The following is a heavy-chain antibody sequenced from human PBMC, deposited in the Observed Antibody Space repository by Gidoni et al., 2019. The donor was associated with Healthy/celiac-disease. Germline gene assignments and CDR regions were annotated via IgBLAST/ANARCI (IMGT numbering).Heavy chain of an antibody. Sequence: AASGFTFSSYSMNWVRQAPGKGLEWVSSISSSSSYIYYADSVKGRFTISRDNAKNSLYLQMNSLRAEDTAVYYCARGDCSSTSCYSHYYYGMDVWGQGTTVTVSS. V-gene: IGHV3-21*01. D-gene: IGHD2-2*01. CDR2: ISSSSSYI. CDR1: GFTFSSYS. J-gene: IGHJ6*02. CDR3: ARGDCSSTSCYSHYYYGMDV.